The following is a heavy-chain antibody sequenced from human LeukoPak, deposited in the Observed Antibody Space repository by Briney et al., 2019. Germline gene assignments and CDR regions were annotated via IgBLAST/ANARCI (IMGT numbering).Heavy chain of an antibody. CDR3: ARAITMIVVGEYYFDY. V-gene: IGHV3-64D*06. CDR1: GFTFSSYA. D-gene: IGHD3-22*01. Sequence: GGSLTLSCSASGFTFSSYAMHWVRQAPGKGLEYVSAISSNGGSTYYADSVKGRFTISRDNSKNTLYLQMSSLRAEDTAVYYCARAITMIVVGEYYFDYWGQGTLVTVSS. CDR2: ISSNGGST. J-gene: IGHJ4*02.